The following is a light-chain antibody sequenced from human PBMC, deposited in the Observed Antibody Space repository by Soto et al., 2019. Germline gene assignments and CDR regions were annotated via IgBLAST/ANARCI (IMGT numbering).Light chain of an antibody. V-gene: IGKV3-20*01. CDR1: QSVSSK. Sequence: ERVMTQSPATLSVSPGEGATLSCRASQSVSSKLAWYQQKPGQAPRLLIYSTSSRATGIPDRFSGSGSGTDFTLTISRLEPEDFAVYYCQQYGNSPWTFGQGTKVDIK. CDR3: QQYGNSPWT. J-gene: IGKJ1*01. CDR2: STS.